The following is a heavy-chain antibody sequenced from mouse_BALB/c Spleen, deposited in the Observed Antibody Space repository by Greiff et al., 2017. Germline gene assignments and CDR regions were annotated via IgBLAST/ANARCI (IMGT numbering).Heavy chain of an antibody. CDR2: ISYSGST. V-gene: IGHV3-2*02. J-gene: IGHJ2*01. D-gene: IGHD1-2*01. CDR1: GYSITSDYA. Sequence: EVKVEESGPGLVKPSQSLSLTCTVTGYSITSDYAWNWIRQFPGNKLEWMGYISYSGSTSYNPSLKSRISITRDTSKNQFFLQLNSVTTEDTATYYCARGTTAPDYWGQGTTLTVSS. CDR3: ARGTTAPDY.